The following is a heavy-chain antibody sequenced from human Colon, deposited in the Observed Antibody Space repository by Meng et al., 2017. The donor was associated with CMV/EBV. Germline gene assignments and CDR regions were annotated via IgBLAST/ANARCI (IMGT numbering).Heavy chain of an antibody. D-gene: IGHD4-17*01. CDR1: GYTFSGYH. Sequence: ASVKVSCKTSGYTFSGYHLHWVRQAPGQGLEWMGWINGNSGATEYVQKFQGRVTMTRDMSTSTGYMELSRLRSDDTAVYFCARRSPSDYGEYGDQRDFDYWGQGTQVTVSS. CDR3: ARRSPSDYGEYGDQRDFDY. V-gene: IGHV1-2*02. J-gene: IGHJ4*02. CDR2: INGNSGAT.